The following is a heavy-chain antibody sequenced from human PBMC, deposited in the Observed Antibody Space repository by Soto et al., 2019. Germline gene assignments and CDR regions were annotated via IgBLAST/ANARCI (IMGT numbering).Heavy chain of an antibody. CDR3: ARDLGGSSVLRFLEWLLPVYGMDV. Sequence: GSLRLPCPASGFTFSSYSMNWVRQAPGKGLEWVSSIRSSSSYIYYADSVKGRFTISRDNAKNSLYLQMNSLGAKDTAVYDCARDLGGSSVLRFLEWLLPVYGMDVWCQGTTLTVSS. CDR2: IRSSSSYI. CDR1: GFTFSSYS. D-gene: IGHD3-3*01. V-gene: IGHV3-21*01. J-gene: IGHJ6*02.